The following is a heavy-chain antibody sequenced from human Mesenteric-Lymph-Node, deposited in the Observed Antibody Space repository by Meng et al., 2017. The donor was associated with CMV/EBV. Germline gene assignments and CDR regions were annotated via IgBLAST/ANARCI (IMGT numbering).Heavy chain of an antibody. CDR2: IYYSGSTY. CDR3: ARHSALLVTNFDY. J-gene: IGHJ4*02. CDR1: GGSISSSSYY. Sequence: QLQLPESGPGLVKPSETLFLTCTLSGGSISSSSYYWGWIRQPPGKGLEWIGYIYYSGSTYYYNPSLKARVTISVDTSKNQFSLKLSSVTAADTAVYYCARHSALLVTNFDYWGQGTLVTVSS. D-gene: IGHD5-18*01. V-gene: IGHV4-39*01.